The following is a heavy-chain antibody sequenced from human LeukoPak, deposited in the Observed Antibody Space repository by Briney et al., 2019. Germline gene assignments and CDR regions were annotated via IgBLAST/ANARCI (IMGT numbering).Heavy chain of an antibody. J-gene: IGHJ6*03. CDR3: ARTIAVAGTGKPTDYYYMDV. Sequence: SETLSLTCTVSGGSISSYYWSWIRQPAGNGLEWIGRIYTSGSTNYNPSLKSRVTISVDKSKNQFSLKLSSVTAADTAVYYCARTIAVAGTGKPTDYYYMDVWGKGTTVTVSS. CDR1: GGSISSYY. CDR2: IYTSGST. D-gene: IGHD6-19*01. V-gene: IGHV4-4*07.